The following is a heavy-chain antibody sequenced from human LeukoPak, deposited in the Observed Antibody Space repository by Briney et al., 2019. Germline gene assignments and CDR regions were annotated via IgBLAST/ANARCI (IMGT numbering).Heavy chain of an antibody. CDR1: GYTFTRYY. V-gene: IGHV1-2*02. J-gene: IGHJ4*02. CDR2: INPNSGGT. D-gene: IGHD2-15*01. CDR3: ARDGLYCSGGSCYSGFFDY. Sequence: ASVHVSCQASGYTFTRYYMHGVRQAPGQGLEWMGWINPNSGGTNYPQKFQGRVTMTRDTPISTAYMELSRLRSDDTAVYYCARDGLYCSGGSCYSGFFDYGGQGTLVTVSS.